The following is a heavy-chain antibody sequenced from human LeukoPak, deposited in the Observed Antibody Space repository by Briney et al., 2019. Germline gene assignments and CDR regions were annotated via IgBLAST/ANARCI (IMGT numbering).Heavy chain of an antibody. CDR1: GYTFTGYY. CDR2: INPNSGGT. Sequence: GASVKVSCKASGYTFTGYYMHWVRQAPGQGLEWMGWINPNSGGTNYAQKFQGRVTMTRDTSISTAYMELSRLRSDDTAVYYCARSTWGLTGTTSWFDPWGQGTLVTVSS. CDR3: ARSTWGLTGTTSWFDP. D-gene: IGHD1-20*01. J-gene: IGHJ5*02. V-gene: IGHV1-2*02.